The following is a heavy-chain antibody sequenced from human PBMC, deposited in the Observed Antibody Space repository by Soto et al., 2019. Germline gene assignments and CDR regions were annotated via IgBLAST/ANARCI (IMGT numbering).Heavy chain of an antibody. V-gene: IGHV3-21*02. CDR3: ARGWLRDPWMY. CDR1: GFIFSSYT. J-gene: IGHJ4*02. Sequence: EVQLVESGGGLVKPGGSLRLSCVASGFIFSSYTMNWVRQAPGKGLEWVSSISASSTYVYYADSLKGRFTISRDNAYNSLYLQVNSLRGGDTAVYYCARGWLRDPWMYWGQGTLVTVSS. CDR2: ISASSTYV. D-gene: IGHD5-12*01.